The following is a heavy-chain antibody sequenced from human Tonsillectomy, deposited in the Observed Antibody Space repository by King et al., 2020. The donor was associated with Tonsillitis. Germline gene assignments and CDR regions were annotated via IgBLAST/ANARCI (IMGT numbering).Heavy chain of an antibody. D-gene: IGHD4-17*01. J-gene: IGHJ4*02. CDR3: AKDLRVTTH. V-gene: IGHV3-23*04. Sequence: QLVQSGGGLVQPGGSLRLSCAASGFTFSTSAMSWVRQAPGKGLEWVSVISDSGGSTYYADSVKGRFTISRDNSKNTLYLQINSLRAEDTAVYYCAKDLRVTTHWGQGTLVTVSS. CDR1: GFTFSTSA. CDR2: ISDSGGST.